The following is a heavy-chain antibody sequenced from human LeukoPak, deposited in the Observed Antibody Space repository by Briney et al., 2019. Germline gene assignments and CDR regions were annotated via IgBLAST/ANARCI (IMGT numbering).Heavy chain of an antibody. D-gene: IGHD4-23*01. CDR1: GFTFSSYA. CDR2: ISDSGHST. CDR3: AKDWTTVVTPKGYYFDS. J-gene: IGHJ4*02. V-gene: IGHV3-23*01. Sequence: PGGSLRLSCVASGFTFSSYAMSWVRQIPGKRLEWVSSISDSGHSTYHADSVKGRFTISRDNSKNTMYLQMNSLRAEDTAVYYCAKDWTTVVTPKGYYFDSWGQGTLVTVSS.